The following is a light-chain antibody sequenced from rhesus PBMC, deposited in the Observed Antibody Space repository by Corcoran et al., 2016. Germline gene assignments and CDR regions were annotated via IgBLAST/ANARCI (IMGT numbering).Light chain of an antibody. V-gene: IGKV1-22*01. CDR3: LQYSSSPFT. Sequence: DIQMTQSPSSLSASVGDTVTITCRASQSISSWLDWYQQKPGKAPKLLIKKASSLQSGVPSRFSGSGAGTDVTLTISSLQPEDFATYYCLQYSSSPFTFGPGTKLDIK. J-gene: IGKJ3*01. CDR1: QSISSW. CDR2: KAS.